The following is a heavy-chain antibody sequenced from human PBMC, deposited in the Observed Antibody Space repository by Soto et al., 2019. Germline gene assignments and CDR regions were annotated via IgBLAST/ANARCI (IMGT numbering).Heavy chain of an antibody. CDR3: ARESGDWPLNWFDP. J-gene: IGHJ5*02. CDR2: ITSDGKSK. Sequence: GGSLRLSCAASGFNFSNHWMHWVRQRPAEGLVWVSRITSDGKSKAYAESAKGRFAISRDNAKNTLYLQMNGLTAEDTAVYYCARESGDWPLNWFDPWGQGTQVTVSS. V-gene: IGHV3-74*01. CDR1: GFNFSNHW. D-gene: IGHD2-21*02.